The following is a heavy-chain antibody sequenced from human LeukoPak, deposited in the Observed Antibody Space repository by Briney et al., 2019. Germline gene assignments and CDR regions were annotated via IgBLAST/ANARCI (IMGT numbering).Heavy chain of an antibody. J-gene: IGHJ3*01. V-gene: IGHV3-48*01. CDR2: ISSSSSTI. CDR1: GFTFSSYS. D-gene: IGHD5-24*01. Sequence: PGGSLRLSCAASGFTFSSYSMNWVRQAPGKGLEWVSYISSSSSTIYYADSVKGRFTISRDNAKNSLYLQMNSRRAEDTAVYYCAREQGEMALWGQGTMVTVSS. CDR3: AREQGEMAL.